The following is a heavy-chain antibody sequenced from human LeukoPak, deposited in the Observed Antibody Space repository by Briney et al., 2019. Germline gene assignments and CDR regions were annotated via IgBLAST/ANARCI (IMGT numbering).Heavy chain of an antibody. CDR2: ISGSGGST. CDR1: GFIFTNYF. CDR3: AKATDDYYFDY. Sequence: GGSLRLSCAASGFIFTNYFMSWVRQAPGKGLEWVSAISGSGGSTYYADSVKGRFTISRDDSKNTLYLQMNSLRAEDTAVYYCAKATDDYYFDYWGQGTLVTVSS. D-gene: IGHD3-16*01. V-gene: IGHV3-23*01. J-gene: IGHJ4*02.